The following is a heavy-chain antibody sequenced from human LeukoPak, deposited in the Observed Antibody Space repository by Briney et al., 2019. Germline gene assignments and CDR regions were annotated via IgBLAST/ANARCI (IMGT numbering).Heavy chain of an antibody. J-gene: IGHJ4*02. Sequence: PSETLSLTCTVSGGSISSSSYYWGWIRQPPGKGLEWIGSIYYSGSTYYNPSLKSRVTISVDTSKNQFSLKLSSVTAADTAVYYCARAFLGHDYVWGSYRYGNLGGFDYWGQGTLVTVSS. D-gene: IGHD3-16*02. V-gene: IGHV4-39*07. CDR2: IYYSGST. CDR1: GGSISSSSYY. CDR3: ARAFLGHDYVWGSYRYGNLGGFDY.